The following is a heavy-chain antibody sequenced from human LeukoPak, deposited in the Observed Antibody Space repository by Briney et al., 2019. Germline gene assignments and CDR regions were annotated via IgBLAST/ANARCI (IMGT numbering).Heavy chain of an antibody. CDR1: GGTFSSYA. J-gene: IGHJ5*02. CDR3: ARVIPSEAFDP. Sequence: SVKVSCKASGGTFSSYAISWVRQAPGQGLEWMGRIIPILGIANYAQKFQGRVTITADKSTSTAYMELSSLTSEDTAVYYCARVIPSEAFDPWGQGTLVTVSS. CDR2: IIPILGIA. D-gene: IGHD2-2*02. V-gene: IGHV1-69*04.